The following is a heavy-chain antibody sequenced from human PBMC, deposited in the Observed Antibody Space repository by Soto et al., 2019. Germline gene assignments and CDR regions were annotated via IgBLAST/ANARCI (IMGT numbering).Heavy chain of an antibody. D-gene: IGHD3-3*01. V-gene: IGHV3-23*01. Sequence: PGGSLRLSCAASGFTFSNYGMTWVRQAPGKGLECVSAIGSSGAGTYYADSVKGRFTVSRDNSKNTLHLQMNSLRAEYTAVYYCAKGHDRGLYYFAYRSQGTLVPVSS. J-gene: IGHJ4*02. CDR1: GFTFSNYG. CDR2: IGSSGAGT. CDR3: AKGHDRGLYYFAY.